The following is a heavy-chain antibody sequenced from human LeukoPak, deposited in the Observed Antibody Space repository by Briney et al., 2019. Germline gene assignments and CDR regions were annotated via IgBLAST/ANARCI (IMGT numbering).Heavy chain of an antibody. CDR3: ASRPFRNSSGYYYRIDY. Sequence: GASVKVSCKASGYSFSGHYIHWVRQAPGQGLEWMGQINPNSAASHYAQKFQGRVTMTRDTSISTAYMELSRLRSDDTAVYYCASRPFRNSSGYYYRIDYWGQGTLVTVSS. CDR2: INPNSAAS. V-gene: IGHV1-2*06. J-gene: IGHJ4*02. CDR1: GYSFSGHY. D-gene: IGHD3-22*01.